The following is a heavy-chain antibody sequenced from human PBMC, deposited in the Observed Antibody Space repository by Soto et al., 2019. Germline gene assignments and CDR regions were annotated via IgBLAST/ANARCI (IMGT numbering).Heavy chain of an antibody. CDR3: AVSTYYYDSSGPRGAAYFDY. D-gene: IGHD3-22*01. CDR2: IYYSGST. CDR1: GGSISSGGYY. V-gene: IGHV4-31*03. J-gene: IGHJ4*02. Sequence: SETLSLTCTVSGGSISSGGYYWSWIRQHPGKGLEWIGYIYYSGSTYYNPSLKSRVTISVDTSKNQFSLKLSSVTAADTAVYYCAVSTYYYDSSGPRGAAYFDYWGQGTLVTVSS.